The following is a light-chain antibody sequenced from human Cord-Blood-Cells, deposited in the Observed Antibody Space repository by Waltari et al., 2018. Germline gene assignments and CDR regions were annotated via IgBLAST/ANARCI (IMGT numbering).Light chain of an antibody. Sequence: QSALTQPRSVSGPPGQSVTISCTGTSSDVGGYHYVFWYQQHPGKAPKLMIYDVSKRPSGVPDRFSGSKSGNTASLTISGLQAEDEADYYCCSYAGSYTFVFGTGTKVTVL. V-gene: IGLV2-11*01. CDR1: SSDVGGYHY. CDR2: DVS. J-gene: IGLJ1*01. CDR3: CSYAGSYTFV.